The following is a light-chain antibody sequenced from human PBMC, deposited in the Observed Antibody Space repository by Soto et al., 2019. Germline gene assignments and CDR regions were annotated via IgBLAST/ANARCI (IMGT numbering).Light chain of an antibody. J-gene: IGKJ1*01. V-gene: IGKV1-5*03. CDR2: KAS. Sequence: DIQMTQSPSTLSASVGDRVTITCRASQSISDLLAWYQHKPGKAPKLLIYKASVLKSGVPSRFSGSGSGTEYTLPISSLQPDDFASYYCQQYNGYWTFGQGTKVEI. CDR1: QSISDL. CDR3: QQYNGYWT.